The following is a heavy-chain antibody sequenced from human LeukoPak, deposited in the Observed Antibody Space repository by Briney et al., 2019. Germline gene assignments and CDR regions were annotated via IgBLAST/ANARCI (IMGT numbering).Heavy chain of an antibody. CDR2: IYHSGST. Sequence: PSGTLSLTCAVSGGSISSSNWWSWVRQPPGKGLEWIGEIYHSGSTNYNSSLKSRVTVSVDTSKNQFSLKLSSVTAADTAVYYCARGRKFPIAAAGTRIVRGFDPWGQGTLVTVSS. V-gene: IGHV4-4*02. D-gene: IGHD6-13*01. CDR3: ARGRKFPIAAAGTRIVRGFDP. J-gene: IGHJ5*02. CDR1: GGSISSSNW.